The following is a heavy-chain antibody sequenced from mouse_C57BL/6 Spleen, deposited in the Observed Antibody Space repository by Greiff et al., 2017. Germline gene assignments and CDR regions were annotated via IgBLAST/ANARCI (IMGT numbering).Heavy chain of an antibody. D-gene: IGHD2-4*01. V-gene: IGHV1-84*01. CDR3: ARDYDYDYYAMDY. CDR1: GYTFTDYY. J-gene: IGHJ4*01. Sequence: QVQLQQSGPELVKPGASVKISCTASGYTFTDYYINWVQQRPGPGLEWIGWIYPGSGNTKYNEKFKGKATLTVDTSSSTAYMQLSSLTSEDSAVYFCARDYDYDYYAMDYWGQGTSVTVSS. CDR2: IYPGSGNT.